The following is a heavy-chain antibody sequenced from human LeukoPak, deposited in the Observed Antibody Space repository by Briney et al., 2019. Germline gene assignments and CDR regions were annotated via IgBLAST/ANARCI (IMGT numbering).Heavy chain of an antibody. CDR1: GGSISSGDYY. CDR3: ARVKAAAATRWFDP. CDR2: IYYSGST. D-gene: IGHD6-13*01. J-gene: IGHJ5*02. V-gene: IGHV4-30-4*08. Sequence: SETLSLTCTVSGGSISSGDYYWSWIRQPPGKGLEWIGYIYYSGSTYYNPSLKSQVTISVDTSKNQFSLKLSSVTAADTAVYYCARVKAAAATRWFDPWGQGTLVTVSS.